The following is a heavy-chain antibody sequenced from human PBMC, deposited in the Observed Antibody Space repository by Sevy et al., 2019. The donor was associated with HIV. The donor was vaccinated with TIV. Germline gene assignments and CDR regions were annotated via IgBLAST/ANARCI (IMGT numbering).Heavy chain of an antibody. Sequence: GESLKISCAASGFTFSKYSMSWVRQPPGKGLEWVSTFTFGCGEINYADSVKGPFTISSENSKSSVYLQMNNLRPEDTAVYYCAREGCTKPHDYWGQGTLVTVSS. J-gene: IGHJ4*02. CDR2: FTFGCGEI. V-gene: IGHV3-23*01. CDR3: AREGCTKPHDY. CDR1: GFTFSKYS. D-gene: IGHD2-8*01.